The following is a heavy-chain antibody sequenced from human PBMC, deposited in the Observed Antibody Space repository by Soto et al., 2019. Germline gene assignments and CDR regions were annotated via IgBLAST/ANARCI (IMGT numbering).Heavy chain of an antibody. CDR2: MSHDENRK. Sequence: QAQLVESGGGVVQPGTSLRISCAASGFTFAHYAMHWVRHSPGKGLEWVAFMSHDENRKLYSDSVKGRFTISRDNSKSTLYLQMSRLRAEDTAVYYCAKDYDFWSASVNPYFDSWGLGTLVTVSS. CDR1: GFTFAHYA. V-gene: IGHV3-30*18. D-gene: IGHD3-3*01. CDR3: AKDYDFWSASVNPYFDS. J-gene: IGHJ4*02.